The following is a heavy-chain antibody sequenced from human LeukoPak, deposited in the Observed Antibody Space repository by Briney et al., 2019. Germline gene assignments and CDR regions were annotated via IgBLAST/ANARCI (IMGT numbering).Heavy chain of an antibody. D-gene: IGHD3-10*01. Sequence: GGSLRLSCAASGFTFSSYWMSWVRHAPGKGLEWVANIKQDGSEKYCVDSVKGRFTISRDNAKNSLYLQMNSLRAEDTAVYYCAREQGGSGSYYYYYYGMDVWGKGTTVTVSS. V-gene: IGHV3-7*03. CDR2: IKQDGSEK. CDR3: AREQGGSGSYYYYYYGMDV. J-gene: IGHJ6*04. CDR1: GFTFSSYW.